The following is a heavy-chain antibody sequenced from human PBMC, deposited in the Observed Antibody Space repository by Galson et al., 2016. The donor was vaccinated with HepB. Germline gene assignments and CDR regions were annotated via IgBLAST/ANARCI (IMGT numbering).Heavy chain of an antibody. D-gene: IGHD6-19*01. J-gene: IGHJ4*02. CDR1: GYSFTNFL. CDR3: ARGLRQWLAHLDY. V-gene: IGHV1-8*02. Sequence: SVKVSCKATGYSFTNFLISWIRQGPGQGLEWMGRINPKSGNSAVAQRFQDRLTVTTDTPTSTSYLELSGLTSEDTAVYYCARGLRQWLAHLDYWGQGSLVTASS. CDR2: INPKSGNS.